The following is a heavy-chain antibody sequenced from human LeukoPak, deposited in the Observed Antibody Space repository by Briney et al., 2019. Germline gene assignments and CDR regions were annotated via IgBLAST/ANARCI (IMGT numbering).Heavy chain of an antibody. V-gene: IGHV4-39*01. CDR1: GGSINSGSYY. CDR3: ARNRDERAGIAAFYYYYYMDV. J-gene: IGHJ6*03. CDR2: IYYTGKT. D-gene: IGHD6-13*01. Sequence: SETLSLTCTVSGGSINSGSYYWGWLRQPPGKGLEWIGSIYYTGKTYYNPSLKSRATMSVDTSKNQFSLKLSSVTAADTAVYYCARNRDERAGIAAFYYYYYMDVWGKGTTVTVSS.